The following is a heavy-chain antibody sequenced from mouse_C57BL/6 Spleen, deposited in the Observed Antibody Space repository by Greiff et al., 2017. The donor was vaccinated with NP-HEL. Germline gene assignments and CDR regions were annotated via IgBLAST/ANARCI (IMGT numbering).Heavy chain of an antibody. CDR2: INPNYGTT. Sequence: VHVKQSGPELVKPGASVKISCKASGYSFTDYNMNWVKQSNGKSLEWIGVINPNYGTTSYNQKFKGKATLTVDQSSSTAYMQLNSLTSEDSAVYYCAREDWGGPWFAYWGQGTLVTVSA. CDR1: GYSFTDYN. V-gene: IGHV1-39*01. CDR3: AREDWGGPWFAY. D-gene: IGHD4-1*01. J-gene: IGHJ3*01.